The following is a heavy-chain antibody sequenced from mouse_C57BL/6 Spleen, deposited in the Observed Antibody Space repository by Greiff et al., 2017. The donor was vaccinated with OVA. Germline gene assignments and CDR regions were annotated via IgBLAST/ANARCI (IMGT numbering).Heavy chain of an antibody. CDR3: ARSPTYDYDGFAY. D-gene: IGHD2-4*01. V-gene: IGHV1-66*01. J-gene: IGHJ3*01. CDR2: IYPGSGNT. CDR1: GYSFTSYY. Sequence: QVQLQQSGPELVKPGASVKISCKASGYSFTSYYIHWVKQRPGQGLEWIGWIYPGSGNTKYNEKFKGKATLTADTSSSTAYMQLSSLTSEDSAVYYGARSPTYDYDGFAYWGKGTLVTVSA.